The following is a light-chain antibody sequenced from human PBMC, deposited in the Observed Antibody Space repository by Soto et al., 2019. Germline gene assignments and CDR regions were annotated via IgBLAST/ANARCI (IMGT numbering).Light chain of an antibody. V-gene: IGLV1-40*01. Sequence: VLTQPPSVSGSPGQRVSISCTGSTSNIGAPYDVHWYQHLPGTAPILLIYGDNNRPSGVPDRFSGSKSGTSASLAITRLQAEDEADYYCQSYDISLHNYVFGTGTKVTVL. CDR1: TSNIGAPYD. CDR3: QSYDISLHNYV. J-gene: IGLJ1*01. CDR2: GDN.